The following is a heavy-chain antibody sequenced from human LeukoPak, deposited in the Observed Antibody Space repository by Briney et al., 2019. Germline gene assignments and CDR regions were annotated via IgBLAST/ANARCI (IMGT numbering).Heavy chain of an antibody. CDR3: ARDPITIFGVVIYYYYGMDV. Sequence: ASVKVSCEASGYSFSGYSLRWVRQAPGQGVEWMGCINPHRGGTNYAQKFQGRVTMTRDTSISTAYMELSRLRSDDTAVYYCARDPITIFGVVIYYYYGMDVWGQGTTVTVSS. CDR2: INPHRGGT. V-gene: IGHV1-2*02. CDR1: GYSFSGYS. D-gene: IGHD3-3*01. J-gene: IGHJ6*02.